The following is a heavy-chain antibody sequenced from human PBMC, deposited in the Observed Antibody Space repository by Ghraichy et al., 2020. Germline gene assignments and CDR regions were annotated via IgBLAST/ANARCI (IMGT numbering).Heavy chain of an antibody. CDR2: ISGSGGST. J-gene: IGHJ6*02. V-gene: IGHV3-23*01. D-gene: IGHD3-3*01. CDR3: AKDGAYYDFWSGYFTNPHYYGMDV. CDR1: GFTFSSYA. Sequence: GGSLRLSCAASGFTFSSYAMSWVRQAPGKGLEWVSAISGSGGSTYYADSVKGRFTISRDNSKNTLYLQMNSLRAEDTAVYYCAKDGAYYDFWSGYFTNPHYYGMDVWGQGTTVTVSS.